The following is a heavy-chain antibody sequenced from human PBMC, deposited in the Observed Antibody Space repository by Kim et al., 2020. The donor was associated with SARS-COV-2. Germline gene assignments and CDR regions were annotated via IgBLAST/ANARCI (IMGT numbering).Heavy chain of an antibody. CDR2: TYYSGST. Sequence: SETLSLTCIVSGGSISSYYWNWIRQPPGKGLEWIGYTYYSGSTNYNPSLKSRVTISVDTPKNQFSLKLSSVTAADTAVYYCASGGQQWLIQERYFQHWGQGTLVTVSS. J-gene: IGHJ1*01. V-gene: IGHV4-59*01. D-gene: IGHD6-19*01. CDR1: GGSISSYY. CDR3: ASGGQQWLIQERYFQH.